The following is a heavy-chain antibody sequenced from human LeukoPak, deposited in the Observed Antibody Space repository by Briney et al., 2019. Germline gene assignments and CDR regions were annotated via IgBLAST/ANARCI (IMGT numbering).Heavy chain of an antibody. V-gene: IGHV4-39*01. D-gene: IGHD3-16*02. Sequence: PSETLSLTCTVSGGSISSISYFWGWIRQPPGKGVGWIGSIFYSGSDYYNPSLKSRVTISVDTSKNQFSLNLSSVTAADATVYYCTRMDLGELSLNYWGQGTLVTVSS. CDR2: IFYSGSD. J-gene: IGHJ4*02. CDR1: GGSISSISYF. CDR3: TRMDLGELSLNY.